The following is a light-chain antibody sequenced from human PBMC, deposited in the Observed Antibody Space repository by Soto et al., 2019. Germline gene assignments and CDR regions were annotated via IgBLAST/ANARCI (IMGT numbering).Light chain of an antibody. V-gene: IGKV3-20*01. Sequence: EIVLPQSPGSLSLSPGERLTLSCRASQSVRNNYLAWYHQKAGQAPRLLLYDAASRATDIPDRFSGSGSWRDFSLTIISRVPDEFAVYYCQQYGSSLPRTFGQGTKVETK. CDR2: DAA. CDR3: QQYGSSLPRT. CDR1: QSVRNNY. J-gene: IGKJ1*01.